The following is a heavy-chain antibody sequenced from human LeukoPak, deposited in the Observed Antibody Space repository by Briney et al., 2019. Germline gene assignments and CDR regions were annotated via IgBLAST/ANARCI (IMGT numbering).Heavy chain of an antibody. CDR3: ARDKGFFVVVPAAHPEFVY. J-gene: IGHJ4*02. V-gene: IGHV1-18*01. CDR2: ISAYNGNT. CDR1: GYTFTSYG. Sequence: ASVKVSCKASGYTFTSYGISWVRQAPGQGLEWMGWISAYNGNTNYAQKLQGRVTMTTDTSTSTAYMELRSLRSDDTAVYYCARDKGFFVVVPAAHPEFVYWGQGTLVTVSS. D-gene: IGHD2-2*01.